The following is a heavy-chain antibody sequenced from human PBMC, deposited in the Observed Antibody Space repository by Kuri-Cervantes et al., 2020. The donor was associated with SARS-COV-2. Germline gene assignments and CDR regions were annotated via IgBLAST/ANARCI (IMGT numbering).Heavy chain of an antibody. Sequence: SETLSLTCTVSGGSISSYYWSWIRQPPGKGLEWIGYIYYSGSTNYNPSLKSRVTITVDTSKNQSSLKLSSVTAADTAVYYCSRLGGPRGYCSGGSCYWFDPWGQGTLVTVSS. J-gene: IGHJ5*02. CDR2: IYYSGST. V-gene: IGHV4-59*12. CDR1: GGSISSYY. CDR3: SRLGGPRGYCSGGSCYWFDP. D-gene: IGHD2-15*01.